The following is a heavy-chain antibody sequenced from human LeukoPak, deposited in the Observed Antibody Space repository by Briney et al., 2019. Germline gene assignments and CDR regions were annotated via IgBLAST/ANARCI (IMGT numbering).Heavy chain of an antibody. Sequence: SVKVSCKASGYTFTSYGISWVRQAPGQGLEWMGGIIPIFGTANYAQKFQGRVTITADESTSTAYMELSSLRSEDTAVYYCARARYRSFSWFDPWGQGTLVTVSS. CDR2: IIPIFGTA. CDR3: ARARYRSFSWFDP. J-gene: IGHJ5*02. V-gene: IGHV1-69*13. D-gene: IGHD3-16*02. CDR1: GYTFTSYG.